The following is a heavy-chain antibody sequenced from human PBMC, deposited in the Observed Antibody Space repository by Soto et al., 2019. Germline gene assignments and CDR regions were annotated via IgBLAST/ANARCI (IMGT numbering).Heavy chain of an antibody. J-gene: IGHJ5*02. Sequence: EVQLVESGGGLVKPGGSLRLSCAASGFTFSSYSMNWVRQAPGKGLEWVSSISSSSSYIYYADSVKGRFTISRDNAKNSLDLQMNSLRAEDTAVYYCARDFVVDYGDYGNWFDPWGQGTLVTVSS. CDR2: ISSSSSYI. CDR3: ARDFVVDYGDYGNWFDP. D-gene: IGHD4-17*01. V-gene: IGHV3-21*01. CDR1: GFTFSSYS.